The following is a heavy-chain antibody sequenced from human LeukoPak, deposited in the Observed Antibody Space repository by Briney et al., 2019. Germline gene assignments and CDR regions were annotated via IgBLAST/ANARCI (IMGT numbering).Heavy chain of an antibody. Sequence: ASVKVSCKASGYSFTMYGISWVRQAPGQGLELMGWISGFNAYTNYAQKLQGRVTMTTDTSTSTADREVRGLRSDDTAVYYCARDHWSHYYGSGGENYFDPWGQGTLVTVSS. CDR3: ARDHWSHYYGSGGENYFDP. CDR1: GYSFTMYG. D-gene: IGHD3-10*01. J-gene: IGHJ5*02. V-gene: IGHV1-18*01. CDR2: ISGFNAYT.